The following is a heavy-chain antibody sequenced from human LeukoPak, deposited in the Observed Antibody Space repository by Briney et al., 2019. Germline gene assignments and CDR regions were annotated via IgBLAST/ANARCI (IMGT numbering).Heavy chain of an antibody. CDR2: IYSGGST. D-gene: IGHD3-16*01. CDR1: GLTVSSNY. V-gene: IGHV3-66*01. J-gene: IGHJ4*02. CDR3: ARNRGLDN. Sequence: PGGSLRLSCAASGLTVSSNYMSWVRQAPGKGLEWVSVIYSGGSTYYADSVKGRFTISRDNAKDSLYLQMNNLRAEDTAVYHCARNRGLDNWGQGTLVTVSS.